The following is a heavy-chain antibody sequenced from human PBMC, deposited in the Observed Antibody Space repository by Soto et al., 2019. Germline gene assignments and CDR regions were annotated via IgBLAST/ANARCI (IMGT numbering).Heavy chain of an antibody. CDR2: IYYSGST. V-gene: IGHV4-31*03. CDR1: GGSISSGGYY. D-gene: IGHD3-9*01. Sequence: SETLSLTCTVSGGSISSGGYYWSWIRQHPGKGLEWIGYIYYSGSTYYNPSLKSRVTISVDTSKNQFSLKLSSVTAADTAVYYCARDIGEAGGTGYRPRFDPWGQGTLVTVSS. J-gene: IGHJ5*02. CDR3: ARDIGEAGGTGYRPRFDP.